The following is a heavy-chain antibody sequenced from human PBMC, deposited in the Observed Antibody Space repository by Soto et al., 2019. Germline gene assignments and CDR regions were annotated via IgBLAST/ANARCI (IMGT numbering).Heavy chain of an antibody. Sequence: WESLSLTCAVFGGSFSGYYLSWVRQPPGKGLEWVAEINRRGSTNYDASFKSRVTMSVDTSKNQFSLKLTSMTAADTAVYYCATMNWTHKLFDPWGQGTLVTVSS. CDR2: INRRGST. CDR3: ATMNWTHKLFDP. J-gene: IGHJ5*02. D-gene: IGHD3-3*01. V-gene: IGHV4-34*01. CDR1: GGSFSGYY.